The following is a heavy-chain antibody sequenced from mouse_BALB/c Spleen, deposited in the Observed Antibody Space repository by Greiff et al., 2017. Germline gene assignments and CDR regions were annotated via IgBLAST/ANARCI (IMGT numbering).Heavy chain of an antibody. CDR1: GFTFSSFG. V-gene: IGHV5-17*02. Sequence: EVKLMESGGGLVQPGGSRKLSCAASGFTFSSFGMHWVRQAPEKGLEWVAYISSGSSTTYYADTVKGRFTISRDNPKNTPFLQLTSLRSEDTAMYDCAGRWPFLDYWGQGTTLTVSA. J-gene: IGHJ2*01. CDR2: ISSGSSTT. CDR3: AGRWPFLDY. D-gene: IGHD1-1*02.